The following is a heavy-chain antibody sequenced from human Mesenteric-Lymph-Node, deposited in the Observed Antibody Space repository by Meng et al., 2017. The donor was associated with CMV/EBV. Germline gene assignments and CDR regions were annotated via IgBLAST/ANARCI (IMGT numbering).Heavy chain of an antibody. CDR2: INPNSGGT. CDR3: ARARQWGEDYYYYGMDV. D-gene: IGHD3-16*01. CDR1: GYTFTGYY. J-gene: IGHJ6*02. Sequence: ASVKVSCKASGYTFTGYYMHWVRQAPGQGLEWMGWINPNSGGTNYAQKFQGRVTMTRDTSISTAYMELSRLRSDDTAVYYCARARQWGEDYYYYGMDVWGQGTTVTVSS. V-gene: IGHV1-2*02.